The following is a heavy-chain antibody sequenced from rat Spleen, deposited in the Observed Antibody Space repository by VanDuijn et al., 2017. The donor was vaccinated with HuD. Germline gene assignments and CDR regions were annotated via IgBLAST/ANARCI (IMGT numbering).Heavy chain of an antibody. J-gene: IGHJ4*01. CDR1: GFTFSNYY. CDR3: ARHAGYYSGDYIMDA. D-gene: IGHD1-1*01. V-gene: IGHV5-25*01. CDR2: ISTGAVNT. Sequence: EVRLVESGGGLVQPGRSMKLSCAASGFTFSNYYMAWVRQAPTKGLEWFASISTGAVNTYYRDSVKGRFTISRDNAKITLFLQMDSLRSEDTATYYCARHAGYYSGDYIMDAWGQGASVTVSS.